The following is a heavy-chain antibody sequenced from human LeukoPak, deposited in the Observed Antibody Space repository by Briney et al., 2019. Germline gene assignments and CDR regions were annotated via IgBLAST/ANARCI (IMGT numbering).Heavy chain of an antibody. V-gene: IGHV2-5*02. D-gene: IGHD6-19*01. J-gene: IGHJ6*03. CDR2: NYWDDDK. CDR1: GFSLITNQVS. CDR3: VHRGGAAVGNSYYYSMDA. Sequence: SGPTLVKPTQTLTLTCSFSGFSLITNQVSVAWIRKAPGNALGWLALNYWDDDKRYSPSLKSRLSISKDASKNQVVLLMTNMDPVDTGTYYCVHRGGAAVGNSYYYSMDAWGKGTTVTVSS.